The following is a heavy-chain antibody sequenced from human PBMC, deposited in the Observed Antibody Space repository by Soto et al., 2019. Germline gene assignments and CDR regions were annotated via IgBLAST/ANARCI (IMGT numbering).Heavy chain of an antibody. CDR1: GGSISSGGYY. Sequence: QVQLQESGPGLVKPSQTLSLTCTVSGGSISSGGYYWSWIRQHPGKGLEWIGYIYYSGSTYYNPSLTSRVTISVDTSKNQFSLKLSSVTAADTAVYYCARDEDGSGSTDYWGQGTLVTVSS. J-gene: IGHJ4*02. CDR2: IYYSGST. D-gene: IGHD3-10*01. V-gene: IGHV4-31*03. CDR3: ARDEDGSGSTDY.